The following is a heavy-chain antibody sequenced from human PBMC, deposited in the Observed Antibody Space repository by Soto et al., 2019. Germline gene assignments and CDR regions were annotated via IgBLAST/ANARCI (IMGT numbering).Heavy chain of an antibody. D-gene: IGHD6-13*01. Sequence: GASVKVSCKASGGTFSSYAISWVRQAPGQGLEWMGGIIPIFGTANYAQKFQGRVTITADESTSTAYMELSSLRSEDTAVYYCARDEEQQLVRSYYGMDVWGQGTTVTASS. CDR2: IIPIFGTA. V-gene: IGHV1-69*13. CDR3: ARDEEQQLVRSYYGMDV. CDR1: GGTFSSYA. J-gene: IGHJ6*02.